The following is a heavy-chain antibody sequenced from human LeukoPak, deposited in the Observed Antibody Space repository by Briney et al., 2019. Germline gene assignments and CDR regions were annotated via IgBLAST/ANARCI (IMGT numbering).Heavy chain of an antibody. CDR2: ISGSGGST. V-gene: IGHV3-23*01. Sequence: GGSLRLSCAASGYTFSSYAMSWVRQAPGKGLEWVSAISGSGGSTYYPDSVKGRFTISRDNSKNTLYLQMNSLRAEATAVYYCATVPYPHVSIGPRSAIAIWAEATMVTVSS. CDR1: GYTFSSYA. D-gene: IGHD6-6*01. CDR3: ATVPYPHVSIGPRSAIAI. J-gene: IGHJ3*02.